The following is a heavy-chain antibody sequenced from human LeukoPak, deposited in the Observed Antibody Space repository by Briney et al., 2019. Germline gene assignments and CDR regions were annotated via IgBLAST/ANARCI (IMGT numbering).Heavy chain of an antibody. CDR2: INPNSGGT. CDR1: GYTFTGYY. CDR3: ARGLTNDYLQIEY. V-gene: IGHV1-2*02. D-gene: IGHD3-16*01. J-gene: IGHJ4*02. Sequence: ASVKVSCKASGYTFTGYYMHWVRQAPGQGLEWMGWINPNSGGTNYAQKFQGRVTMTRDASISTAYMELSRLRSDDTAVYYCARGLTNDYLQIEYWGQGTLVTVSS.